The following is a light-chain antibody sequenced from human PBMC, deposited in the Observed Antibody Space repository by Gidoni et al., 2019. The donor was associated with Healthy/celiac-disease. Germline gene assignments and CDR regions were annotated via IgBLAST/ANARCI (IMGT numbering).Light chain of an antibody. V-gene: IGLV2-11*01. CDR1: SSEGGGYNY. J-gene: IGLJ3*02. CDR2: DVS. Sequence: QSSLTQPPSVSGSPGPSVTISCTGTSSEGGGYNYVYWYQQHPGKAPKLMIYDVSKRPSGVPDRFAGSKSGNTASLTSSGLQAEDEADYYCCSYAGSYSWVFGGGTKLTVL. CDR3: CSYAGSYSWV.